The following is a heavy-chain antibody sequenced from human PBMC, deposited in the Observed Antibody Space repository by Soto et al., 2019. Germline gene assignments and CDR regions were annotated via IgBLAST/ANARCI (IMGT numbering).Heavy chain of an antibody. J-gene: IGHJ4*02. Sequence: QVQLVESGGGVVQPGRSLTLSCAASGFTFSSYAMQWVRQAPGEGLEWVAVMSYVGDNKYYADSVKGRFTISRDNSKNTLYLQMNSLRAEDTAVYYCAREDDRNGYYLDCWGQGTLVTVSS. CDR3: AREDDRNGYYLDC. V-gene: IGHV3-30-3*01. D-gene: IGHD3-22*01. CDR2: MSYVGDNK. CDR1: GFTFSSYA.